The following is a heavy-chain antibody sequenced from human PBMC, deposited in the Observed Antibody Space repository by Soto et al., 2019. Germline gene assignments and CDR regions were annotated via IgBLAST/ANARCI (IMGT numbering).Heavy chain of an antibody. CDR3: ARVVPGAEAWFGP. D-gene: IGHD2-2*01. J-gene: IGHJ5*02. CDR1: GYPFSNDG. V-gene: IGHV1-18*01. CDR2: ISLYSDGT. Sequence: ASVKVSCKTSGYPFSNDGITWVRQAPGQPLEWLGWISLYSDGTNYAQKFQGRVSMTTDTSTTTAYMELRSLRSDDTAVYYCARVVPGAEAWFGPWGQGTLVTV.